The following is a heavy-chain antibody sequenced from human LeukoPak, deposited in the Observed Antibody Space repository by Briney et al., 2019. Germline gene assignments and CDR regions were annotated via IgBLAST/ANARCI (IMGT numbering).Heavy chain of an antibody. CDR1: GGSISSYY. V-gene: IGHV3-21*01. Sequence: ETLSLTCTVSGGSISSYYWSWIRQPPGKGLEWVSSISSSSSYIYYADSVKGRFTISRDNSKNTLYLQMNSLRAEDTAVYYCAKDSGWELLLWGAFDIWGQGTMVTVSS. CDR3: AKDSGWELLLWGAFDI. CDR2: ISSSSSYI. J-gene: IGHJ3*02. D-gene: IGHD1-26*01.